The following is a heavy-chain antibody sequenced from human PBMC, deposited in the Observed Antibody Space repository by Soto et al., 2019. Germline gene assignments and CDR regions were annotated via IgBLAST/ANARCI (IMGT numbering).Heavy chain of an antibody. CDR3: ARHGFGSLHGLVDV. D-gene: IGHD3-10*01. Sequence: QVQLQESGPGLVKPSETLSLTCTVSGGSITNYYCSWFRQPPGKGLEWIGYIQYSGYSAYNLSLKGRVPMSVDTSKTQFSLMLASVTATDTAVYSCARHGFGSLHGLVDVWGQGTTVIVSS. CDR1: GGSITNYY. CDR2: IQYSGYS. V-gene: IGHV4-59*08. J-gene: IGHJ6*02.